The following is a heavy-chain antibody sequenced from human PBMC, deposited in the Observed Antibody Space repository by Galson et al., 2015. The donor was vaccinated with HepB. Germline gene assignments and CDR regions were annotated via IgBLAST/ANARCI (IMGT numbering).Heavy chain of an antibody. CDR2: ISSSSSYI. CDR1: GFTFSSYS. Sequence: SLRLSCAASGFTFSSYSMNWVRQAPGKGLEWVSSISSSSSYIYYADSVKGRFTISRDNAKNSLYLQMNSLRAEDTAVYYCARDRDYYDSSGYYFDAFDIWGQGTMVTVSS. V-gene: IGHV3-21*01. J-gene: IGHJ3*02. D-gene: IGHD3-22*01. CDR3: ARDRDYYDSSGYYFDAFDI.